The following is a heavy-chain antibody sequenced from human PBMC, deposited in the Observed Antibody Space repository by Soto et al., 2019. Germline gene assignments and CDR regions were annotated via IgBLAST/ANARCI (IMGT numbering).Heavy chain of an antibody. V-gene: IGHV3-30-3*01. J-gene: IGHJ3*02. CDR1: GFTFSSYA. Sequence: QVQLVESGGGVVQPGRSLRLSCAASGFTFSSYAMHWVRQAPGKGLEWVAVISYDGSNKYYADSVKGRFTISRDNSKNTLYLQMNSLRDEDTAVYYCASGGLGLYGDYAAAFDIWGQGTMVTVSS. CDR2: ISYDGSNK. CDR3: ASGGLGLYGDYAAAFDI. D-gene: IGHD4-17*01.